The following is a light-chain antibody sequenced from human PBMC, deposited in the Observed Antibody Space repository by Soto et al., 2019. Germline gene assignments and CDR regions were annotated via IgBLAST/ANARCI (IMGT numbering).Light chain of an antibody. CDR2: EVT. J-gene: IGLJ1*01. CDR3: SSYAGSNNYV. V-gene: IGLV2-8*01. CDR1: SSDVGGYNY. Sequence: QSALTQPPSASGSPGQSVTISCTGTSSDVGGYNYVSWYQHHPGKAPKVLIYEVTKRPSGVPDRFSGSKSGNTASLTVSGLQAEYEADYYCSSYAGSNNYVFGTGTKLTVL.